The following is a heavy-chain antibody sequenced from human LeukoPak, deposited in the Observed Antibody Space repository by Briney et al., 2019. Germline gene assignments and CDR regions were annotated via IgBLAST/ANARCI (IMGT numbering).Heavy chain of an antibody. CDR1: GGSFSGYY. Sequence: KPSETLSLTCAVYGGSFSGYYWSWIRQPPGKGLEWIGEIKHSGSTNYNPSLKSRVTISVDTSKNQFSLKLSSVTAADTAVYYCARLSSSWDNWFDPWGQGTLVTVSS. CDR3: ARLSSSWDNWFDP. CDR2: IKHSGST. V-gene: IGHV4-34*01. D-gene: IGHD6-13*01. J-gene: IGHJ5*02.